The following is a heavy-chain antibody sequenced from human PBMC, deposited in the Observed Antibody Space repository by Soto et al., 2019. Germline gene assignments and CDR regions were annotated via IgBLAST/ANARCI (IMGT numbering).Heavy chain of an antibody. CDR3: ARLFIVGAPGSYYTGLDV. CDR2: IYYSGST. V-gene: IGHV4-30-4*02. CDR1: GGSISSGDYY. Sequence: SETLSLTCTVSGGSISSGDYYWSWIRQPPGKGLEWIGYIYYSGSTYYNPSLKSRVTISVDTSKNQFSLKLNSVTAADTANYYCARLFIVGAPGSYYTGLDVWGQGTTVTVSS. D-gene: IGHD1-26*01. J-gene: IGHJ6*02.